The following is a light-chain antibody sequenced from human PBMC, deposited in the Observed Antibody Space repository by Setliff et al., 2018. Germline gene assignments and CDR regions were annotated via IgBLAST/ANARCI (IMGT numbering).Light chain of an antibody. CDR2: YDS. J-gene: IGLJ1*01. CDR1: NIGGKS. CDR3: QVWVSGSEHYV. Sequence: SYELTQPPSVPVAPGKTARITCGGNNIGGKSVNWYQQKPGQAPVLVIYYDSDRPSGIPERFFGSNSGNTATLTISRVEAGDEADYYCQVWVSGSEHYVFGTGTKGTVL. V-gene: IGLV3-21*04.